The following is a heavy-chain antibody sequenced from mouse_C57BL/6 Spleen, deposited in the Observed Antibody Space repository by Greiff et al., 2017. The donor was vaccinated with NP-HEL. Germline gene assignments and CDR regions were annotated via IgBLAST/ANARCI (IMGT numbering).Heavy chain of an antibody. D-gene: IGHD2-2*01. J-gene: IGHJ4*01. CDR1: GFTFSDYG. CDR2: ISSGSSTI. V-gene: IGHV5-17*01. Sequence: EVMLVESGGGLVKPGGSLKLSCAASGFTFSDYGMHWVRQAPEKGLEWVAYISSGSSTIYYADTVKGRFTISRDNAKNTLFLQMTSLRSEDTAMYYCARKYYGYHYAMDYWGQGTSVTVSS. CDR3: ARKYYGYHYAMDY.